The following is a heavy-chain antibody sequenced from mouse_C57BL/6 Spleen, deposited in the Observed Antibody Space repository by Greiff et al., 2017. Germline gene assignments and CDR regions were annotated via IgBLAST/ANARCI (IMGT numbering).Heavy chain of an antibody. CDR3: ARHGGYDCDY. D-gene: IGHD2-2*01. CDR2: ISSGGGYT. V-gene: IGHV5-6*01. J-gene: IGHJ2*01. Sequence: EVILVESGGDLVKPGGSLKLSCAASGFTFSSYGMSWVRQTPDKRLEWVATISSGGGYTYSPDSVKGRFTITRDNAKNTQYLQMSSVKSEDTSMDYSARHGGYDCDYWGQGTTLTVSS. CDR1: GFTFSSYG.